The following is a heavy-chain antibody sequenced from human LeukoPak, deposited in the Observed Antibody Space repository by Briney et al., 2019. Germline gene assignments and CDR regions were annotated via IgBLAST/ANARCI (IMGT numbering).Heavy chain of an antibody. J-gene: IGHJ6*03. D-gene: IGHD5-18*01. CDR1: GGSFSGYY. CDR3: ARVERGYSYGHYYYYYYVDV. Sequence: SETLSLTCAVYGGSFSGYYWSWIRQPPGKGLEWIGSIYHSGSTYYNPSLKSRVTILVDTSKNQFSLKLSSVIAADTAVYYCARVERGYSYGHYYYYYYVDVWGKGTTVTVSS. V-gene: IGHV4-34*01. CDR2: IYHSGST.